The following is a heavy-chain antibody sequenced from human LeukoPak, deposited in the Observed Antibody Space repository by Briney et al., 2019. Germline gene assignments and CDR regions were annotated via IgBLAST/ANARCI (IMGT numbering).Heavy chain of an antibody. CDR2: I. CDR3: ASSFRVSLDH. J-gene: IGHJ4*02. V-gene: IGHV3-21*01. D-gene: IGHD2/OR15-2a*01. Sequence: GGSLRLSCAASGFTFSSFTMIWVRQAPGKGLEWVSSIDSVKGRFTISRDNANNSLYLQINSLRVEDTAVYYCASSFRVSLDHWGQGALVIVSS. CDR1: GFTFSSFT.